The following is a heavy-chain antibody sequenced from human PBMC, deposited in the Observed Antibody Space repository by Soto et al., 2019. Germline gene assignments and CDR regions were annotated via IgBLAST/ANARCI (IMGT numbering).Heavy chain of an antibody. CDR3: AKDIGMGYCSGGSCYSWGSFDY. CDR1: GFTFDDYA. D-gene: IGHD2-15*01. Sequence: EVQLVESGGGLVQPGRSLRLSCAASGFTFDDYAMHWVRQAPGKGLEWVSGISWNSGSIGYADSVKGRFTISRDNAKNSLYLQMNSLRAEDTALYYCAKDIGMGYCSGGSCYSWGSFDYLGQGTLVTVSS. V-gene: IGHV3-9*01. CDR2: ISWNSGSI. J-gene: IGHJ4*02.